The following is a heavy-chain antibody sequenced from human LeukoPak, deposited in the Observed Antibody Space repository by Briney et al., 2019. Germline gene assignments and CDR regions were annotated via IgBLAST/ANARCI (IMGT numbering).Heavy chain of an antibody. CDR3: AEDRGKWELRPYFDY. CDR1: GFTFSSYA. CDR2: ISGSGGST. J-gene: IGHJ4*02. V-gene: IGHV3-23*01. Sequence: GGSLRLSCAASGFTFSSYAMSWVRQAPGKGLEWVSAISGSGGSTYYADSVKGRFTISRDNSKNTLYLQMNSLRAEDTAVYYCAEDRGKWELRPYFDYWGQGTLVTVSS. D-gene: IGHD1-26*01.